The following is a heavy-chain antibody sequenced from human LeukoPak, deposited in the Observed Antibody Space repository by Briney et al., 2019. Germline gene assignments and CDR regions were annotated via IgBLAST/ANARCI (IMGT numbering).Heavy chain of an antibody. D-gene: IGHD3-16*01. CDR2: IYYSGST. V-gene: IGHV4-39*01. J-gene: IGHJ4*02. CDR1: GGSIRISSYY. CDR3: ARSDDYVWGSNDY. Sequence: TSETLSLTCTVSGGSIRISSYYWGWIRQPPGKGLEWIGSIYYSGSTYYNPSLKSRVTISVDTSKNQFSLKLSSVTAADTAVYYCARSDDYVWGSNDYWGQGTLVTVSS.